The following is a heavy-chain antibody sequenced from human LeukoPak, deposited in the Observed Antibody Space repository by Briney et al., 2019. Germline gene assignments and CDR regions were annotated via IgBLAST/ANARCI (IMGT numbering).Heavy chain of an antibody. J-gene: IGHJ4*02. V-gene: IGHV4-59*03. Sequence: SETLSLTCTVSGGSISDYFWSWIRQPPGKGLEWVGYVFYNGSTNYNPSLKSRVTISIDTSRIRFSLRLSSVTAADTAVYYCAKRPTNRKRIAVAGTGVDYWGQGTLVTVSS. CDR1: GGSISDYF. D-gene: IGHD6-19*01. CDR3: AKRPTNRKRIAVAGTGVDY. CDR2: VFYNGST.